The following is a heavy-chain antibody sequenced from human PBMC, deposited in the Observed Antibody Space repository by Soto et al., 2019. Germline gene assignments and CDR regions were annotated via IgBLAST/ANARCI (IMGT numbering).Heavy chain of an antibody. Sequence: SETLSLTCTVSGGSISSYYWSWIRQPPGKGLEWIGYIYYSGSTNYYPSLKSRVTISVDTSKNQFSLKLSSVTAADTAVYYCARERGRAVAGTHGFLAFEIWGQGTMVTVSS. D-gene: IGHD6-19*01. J-gene: IGHJ3*02. CDR3: ARERGRAVAGTHGFLAFEI. CDR2: IYYSGST. V-gene: IGHV4-59*01. CDR1: GGSISSYY.